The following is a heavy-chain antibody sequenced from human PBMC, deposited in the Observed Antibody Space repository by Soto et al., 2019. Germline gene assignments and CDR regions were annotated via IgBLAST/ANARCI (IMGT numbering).Heavy chain of an antibody. CDR3: ARDPNDSSAYYHHYYYGMDV. CDR1: GYTFTSYG. D-gene: IGHD3-22*01. V-gene: IGHV1-3*01. Sequence: ASEKVSCKASGYTFTSYGIHWVRQAPGQRLEWTGWINAGNGNTKYSEKFQGRVTITRDTSASTAYLGLSSLRSEDTAVYYCARDPNDSSAYYHHYYYGMDVWGQGTTVTVSS. CDR2: INAGNGNT. J-gene: IGHJ6*02.